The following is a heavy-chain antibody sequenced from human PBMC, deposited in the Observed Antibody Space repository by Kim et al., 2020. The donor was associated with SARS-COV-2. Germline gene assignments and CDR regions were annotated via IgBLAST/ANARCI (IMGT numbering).Heavy chain of an antibody. CDR2: ISYDGSNK. D-gene: IGHD3-10*01. V-gene: IGHV3-30*04. J-gene: IGHJ6*02. Sequence: GGSLRLSCAASGFTFSSYAMHWVRQAPGKGLEWVAVISYDGSNKYYADSVKGRFTISRDNSKNTLYLQMNSLRAEDTAVYYCARDPPYYYGSGPYYYYGMDVWGPGATVTVSS. CDR3: ARDPPYYYGSGPYYYYGMDV. CDR1: GFTFSSYA.